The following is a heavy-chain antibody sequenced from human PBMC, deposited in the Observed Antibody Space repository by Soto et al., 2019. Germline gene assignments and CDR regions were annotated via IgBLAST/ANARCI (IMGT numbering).Heavy chain of an antibody. CDR2: IIPIFGTA. V-gene: IGHV1-69*01. CDR1: GGTFSSYA. D-gene: IGHD3-9*01. J-gene: IGHJ6*02. CDR3: ARDPRMLTGYYYYYYDMDV. Sequence: QVQLVQSGAEVKKPGSSVKVSCKASGGTFSSYAISWVLQAPGQGLEWMGVIIPIFGTANYAQEFQGRVRITADESTSTAYMEVRSLRSEDTAVYYCARDPRMLTGYYYYYYDMDVWGQGTTFTVSS.